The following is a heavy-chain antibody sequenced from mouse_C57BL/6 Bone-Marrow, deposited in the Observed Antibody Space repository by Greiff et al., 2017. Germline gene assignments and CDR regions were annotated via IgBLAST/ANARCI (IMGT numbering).Heavy chain of an antibody. V-gene: IGHV1-53*01. CDR3: ARGLYYGSSHWYFDV. CDR1: GYTFTSYW. D-gene: IGHD1-1*01. CDR2: INPSNGGT. J-gene: IGHJ1*03. Sequence: QVQLKESGTELVKPGASVKLSCKASGYTFTSYWMHWVKQRPGQGLEWIGNINPSNGGTNYNEKFKSKATLTVDKSSSTAYMQLSSLTSEDSAVYYCARGLYYGSSHWYFDVWGTGTTVTVSS.